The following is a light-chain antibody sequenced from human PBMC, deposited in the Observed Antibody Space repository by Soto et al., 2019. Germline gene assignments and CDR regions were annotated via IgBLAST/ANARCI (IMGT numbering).Light chain of an antibody. CDR3: SSYTSSSTLYV. Sequence: CDLTRVASVYGVAGRWSTISCNGSSSDVGGYNYVSWYQQHPGKAPKLMIYDVSNRPSGVSNRFSGSKSGNTASLTITGLQAEDEADYYCSSYTSSSTLYVFGTGTKVTVL. J-gene: IGLJ1*01. CDR2: DVS. V-gene: IGLV2-14*01. CDR1: SSDVGGYNY.